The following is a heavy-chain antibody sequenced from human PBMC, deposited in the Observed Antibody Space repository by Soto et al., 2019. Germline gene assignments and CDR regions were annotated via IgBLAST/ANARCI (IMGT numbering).Heavy chain of an antibody. CDR1: VGTFNTYA. Sequence: QVQLVQSGAEMKKPGSSVKVSCQSSVGTFNTYAMNWVRQAPGQGPEWMGDISPMFGAANYAPKFQGRVTITADESTGTSYMQLSSLKSEHMALYFCAREVQVHTPAFVYWGQGTLVTVSS. D-gene: IGHD3-10*01. J-gene: IGHJ4*02. CDR2: ISPMFGAA. CDR3: AREVQVHTPAFVY. V-gene: IGHV1-69*19.